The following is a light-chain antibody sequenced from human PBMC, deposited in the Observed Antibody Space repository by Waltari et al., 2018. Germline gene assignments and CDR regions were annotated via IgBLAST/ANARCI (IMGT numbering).Light chain of an antibody. CDR3: SSQTLDGLVL. CDR2: DAT. Sequence: QSALTQPASVSGSPGQSITIPCSVVGSAVGRPAYAPWPQHHPCKAPQVSIYDATNRPSGVSDRFSASKSANTAALTISRLQPEDEADYYCSSQTLDGLVLFGGGTRVTVL. CDR1: GSAVGRPAY. V-gene: IGLV2-14*03. J-gene: IGLJ2*01.